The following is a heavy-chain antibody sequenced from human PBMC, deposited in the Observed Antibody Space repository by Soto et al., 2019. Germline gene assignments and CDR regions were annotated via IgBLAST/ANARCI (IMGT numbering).Heavy chain of an antibody. J-gene: IGHJ4*02. D-gene: IGHD1-7*01. V-gene: IGHV1-18*01. CDR2: ISAYNANT. Sequence: EASVKVSCKASGGTFSSYTISWVRQAPGQGLEWMGWISAYNANTNYAQKLQGRVTMTTDTSTSTAYMELRSLTSDDTAVYYCAREVTGTTQETADYWGQGTLVTVSS. CDR3: AREVTGTTQETADY. CDR1: GGTFSSYT.